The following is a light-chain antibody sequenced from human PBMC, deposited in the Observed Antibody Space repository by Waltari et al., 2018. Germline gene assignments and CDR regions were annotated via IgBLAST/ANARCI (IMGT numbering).Light chain of an antibody. Sequence: IVMTQSPASLSVSPGERATLSCKTSQSISTNLAWYQQKPGQAPRLLIYAASTRATGCAARFRGSGSWTEFTLTISSLQSEDFAIYYCQQYIDWPPGTFGQGTRVEIK. CDR3: QQYIDWPPGT. J-gene: IGKJ1*01. CDR1: QSISTN. V-gene: IGKV3-15*01. CDR2: AAS.